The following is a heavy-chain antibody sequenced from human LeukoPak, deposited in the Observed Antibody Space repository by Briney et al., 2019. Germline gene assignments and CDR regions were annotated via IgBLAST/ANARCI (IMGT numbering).Heavy chain of an antibody. V-gene: IGHV3-23*01. CDR3: AKDFMVRGVIDY. J-gene: IGHJ4*02. CDR2: IRGSGGNT. Sequence: GGSLRLSCAAYGFTLSSYAMSWVRQAPGKGLEWVSTIRGSGGNTYYADSVKGRFTISRDNSKNTLYLQMNSLRAEDTAVYYCAKDFMVRGVIDYWGQGTLVTVSS. D-gene: IGHD3-10*01. CDR1: GFTLSSYA.